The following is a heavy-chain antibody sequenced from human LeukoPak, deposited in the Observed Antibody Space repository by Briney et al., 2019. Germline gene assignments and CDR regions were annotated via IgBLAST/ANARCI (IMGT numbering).Heavy chain of an antibody. CDR2: FDPEHGET. V-gene: IGHV1-24*01. D-gene: IGHD3/OR15-3a*01. J-gene: IGHJ3*02. CDR3: ATPGPDWGDAFDI. Sequence: ASVQVSCKVSGYSVMELSMHWVRQAPGKGLEWMGGFDPEHGETIYAQKFQGRVTMTEDTSTDTAYMELSSLRSEDTAVYYCATPGPDWGDAFDIWGQGTMVTVSS. CDR1: GYSVMELS.